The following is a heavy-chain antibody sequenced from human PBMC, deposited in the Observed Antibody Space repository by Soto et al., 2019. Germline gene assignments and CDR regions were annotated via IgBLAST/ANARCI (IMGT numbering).Heavy chain of an antibody. D-gene: IGHD3-16*02. CDR3: EAEMTFGKLSVV. CDR1: GDTNTNYV. J-gene: IGHJ6*02. CDR2: IFPKFGTT. Sequence: QVQLVQSGAEVKKPGSSVKVSCKASGDTNTNYVISWVRQAPGQGLEWMGGIFPKFGTTYSAQKLQDRLTITADESTSTVYMQLSSLRLDDTAVYYCEAEMTFGKLSVVWGQGTTVTVSS. V-gene: IGHV1-69*01.